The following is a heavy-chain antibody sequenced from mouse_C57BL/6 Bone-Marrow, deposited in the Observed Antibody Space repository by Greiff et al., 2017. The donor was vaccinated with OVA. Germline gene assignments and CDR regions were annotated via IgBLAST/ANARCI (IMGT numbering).Heavy chain of an antibody. V-gene: IGHV1-42*01. Sequence: EVQLQQSGPELVKPGASVKISCKASGYSFTGYYMNWVKQSPEQSLEWIGEINPSTGGTTYNQKFKAKATLTVDKSSSTAYMQLKSLTSEDSAVYYCARWGAMDYWGQGTSVTVSS. J-gene: IGHJ4*01. CDR3: ARWGAMDY. CDR2: INPSTGGT. CDR1: GYSFTGYY.